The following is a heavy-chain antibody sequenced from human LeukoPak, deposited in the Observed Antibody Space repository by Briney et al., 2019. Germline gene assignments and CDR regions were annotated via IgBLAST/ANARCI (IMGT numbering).Heavy chain of an antibody. J-gene: IGHJ3*02. CDR1: GFTFDDYA. CDR3: AKDVARVKNAFDI. D-gene: IGHD5-12*01. Sequence: GGSLRLSCAASGFTFDDYAMHWVRQAPGKGLEWVSGISWNSGSIGYADSVKGRFTISRDNAKNSLYLQMNSLRAEDTALYYCAKDVARVKNAFDIWGQGTMVTVSS. V-gene: IGHV3-9*01. CDR2: ISWNSGSI.